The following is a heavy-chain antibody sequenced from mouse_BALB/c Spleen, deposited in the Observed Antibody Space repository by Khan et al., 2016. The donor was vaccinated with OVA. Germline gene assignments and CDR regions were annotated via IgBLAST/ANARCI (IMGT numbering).Heavy chain of an antibody. V-gene: IGHV1S137*01. CDR1: GYTFTDFT. Sequence: QVQLKESGAELVRPGVSVKISCKGSGYTFTDFTLHWVKQSHAMSLEWIGVISTYYGDATYNQRFKDKATMTVDKSSSTAYMELARLTSEDSAIYYCARGGGGNRFDYWGQGTLVTVSA. J-gene: IGHJ3*01. CDR2: ISTYYGDA. CDR3: ARGGGGNRFDY.